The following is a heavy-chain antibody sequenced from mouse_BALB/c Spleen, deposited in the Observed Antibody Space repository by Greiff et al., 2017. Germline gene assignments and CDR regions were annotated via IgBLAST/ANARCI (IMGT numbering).Heavy chain of an antibody. V-gene: IGHV5-9-4*01. CDR3: ARVYDGYYQGAMDY. CDR2: ISSGGSYT. D-gene: IGHD2-3*01. J-gene: IGHJ4*01. Sequence: EVMLVESGGGLVKPGGSLKLSCAASGFTFSSYAMSWVRQSPEKRLEWVAEISSGGSYTYYPDTVTGRFTISRDNAKNTLYLEMSSLRSEETAMYYCARVYDGYYQGAMDYWGQGTSVTVSS. CDR1: GFTFSSYA.